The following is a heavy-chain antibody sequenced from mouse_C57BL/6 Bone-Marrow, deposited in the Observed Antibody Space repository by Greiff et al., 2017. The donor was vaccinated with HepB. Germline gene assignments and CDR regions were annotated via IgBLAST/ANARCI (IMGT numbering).Heavy chain of an antibody. J-gene: IGHJ4*01. CDR2: IWSGGST. V-gene: IGHV2-2*01. CDR1: GFSLTSYG. Sequence: QVQLKESGPGLVQPSQSLSITCTVSGFSLTSYGVHWVRQSPGKGLEWLGVIWSGGSTDYNAAFISRLSISKDNSKSQVFFKMNSLQADDTAIYYSATYYSNFGDYAMDYWGQGTSVTVSS. CDR3: ATYYSNFGDYAMDY. D-gene: IGHD2-5*01.